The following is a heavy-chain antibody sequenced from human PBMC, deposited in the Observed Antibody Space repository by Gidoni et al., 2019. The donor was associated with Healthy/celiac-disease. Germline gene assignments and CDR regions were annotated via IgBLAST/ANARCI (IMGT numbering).Heavy chain of an antibody. D-gene: IGHD3-3*01. J-gene: IGHJ4*02. CDR2: IWYDGSNK. V-gene: IGHV3-33*01. CDR3: ARDACDFGVVAPVDY. CDR1: GFTCSGDG. Sequence: QVQLVESGGGVVQPGRSLRPSCAACGFTCSGDGMHWVLQAPGKGLAWVAVIWYDGSNKYYADSVKGRFTISRDNSKNTLYLQMNSRRAEDTAVYYCARDACDFGVVAPVDYWGQGTLVTVSS.